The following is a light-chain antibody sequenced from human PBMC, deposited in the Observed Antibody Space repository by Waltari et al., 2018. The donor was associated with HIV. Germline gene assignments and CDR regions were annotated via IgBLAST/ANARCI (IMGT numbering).Light chain of an antibody. CDR1: QSVSSH. J-gene: IGKJ1*01. V-gene: IGKV3-15*01. Sequence: EVVMTQSPATLSVSPGESATLSCRASQSVSSHLAWYQQRPGQSPRLLIYGASTRATGIPDRFSGSGSGTEFPLTISSLQSEDFALYYCQHYDRWPWGFGQGTKVEIK. CDR3: QHYDRWPWG. CDR2: GAS.